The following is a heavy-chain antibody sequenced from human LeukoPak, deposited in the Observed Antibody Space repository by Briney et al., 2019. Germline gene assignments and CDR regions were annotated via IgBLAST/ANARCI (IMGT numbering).Heavy chain of an antibody. CDR2: ISGYGRST. Sequence: GGPLRLSCAASGGTFSTYATHWVRQAPGKGLEYVSGISGYGRSTFYASSVKGRFTVSRDNSKDTLYLQMGSLRAEDMAVYYCTRDIGRLRGDAFDLWGQGTMVTVSS. J-gene: IGHJ3*01. CDR3: TRDIGRLRGDAFDL. V-gene: IGHV3-64*01. D-gene: IGHD2-15*01. CDR1: GGTFSTYA.